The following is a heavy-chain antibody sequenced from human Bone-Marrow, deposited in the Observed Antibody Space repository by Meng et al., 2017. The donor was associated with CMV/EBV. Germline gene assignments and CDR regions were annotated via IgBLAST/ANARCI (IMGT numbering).Heavy chain of an antibody. CDR2: IYYSGST. CDR1: GGSFSGYY. J-gene: IGHJ6*02. V-gene: IGHV4-31*11. Sequence: SETLSLTCEVHGGSFSGYYWNWIRQHPGKGLEWIGYIYYSGSTYYNPSLKSRVTISVDTSKNQFSLKLSSVTAADTAVYFCARLGGYYDILTGWNHYGMDVWGQGTTVTVSS. D-gene: IGHD3-9*01. CDR3: ARLGGYYDILTGWNHYGMDV.